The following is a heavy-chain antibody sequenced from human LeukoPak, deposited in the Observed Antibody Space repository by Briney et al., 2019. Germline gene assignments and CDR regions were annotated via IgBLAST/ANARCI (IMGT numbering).Heavy chain of an antibody. Sequence: GGSLRLSCAASGFTSTNYAMNWVRQAPGKGLEWVSVLIGSSGSTDYADSVKGRFTISRDTSNNTLFLQMNSLRAEDTAIYYCAKDTRGYSYGLLDYWGQGTLVTVSS. D-gene: IGHD5-18*01. CDR2: LIGSSGST. CDR3: AKDTRGYSYGLLDY. J-gene: IGHJ4*02. CDR1: GFTSTNYA. V-gene: IGHV3-23*01.